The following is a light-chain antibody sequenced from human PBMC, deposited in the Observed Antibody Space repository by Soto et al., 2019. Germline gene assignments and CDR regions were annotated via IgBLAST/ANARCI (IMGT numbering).Light chain of an antibody. Sequence: DIQMTQSPSTLSGSVGDRVTITCRASQTISSWLAWDQQKPGKAPKLLIYTASTLKSGVPSRFSCSGSGTEFTHTISSLQPDDFATYYCQHYNSYSEAFGQGTKVELK. V-gene: IGKV1-5*03. CDR2: TAS. CDR3: QHYNSYSEA. J-gene: IGKJ1*01. CDR1: QTISSW.